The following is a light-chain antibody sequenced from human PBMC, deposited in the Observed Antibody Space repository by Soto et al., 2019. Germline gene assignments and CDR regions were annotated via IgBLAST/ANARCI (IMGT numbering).Light chain of an antibody. CDR2: EVS. Sequence: TEPGWVSGYPGVAITISYTRTSRDVGGYNYVSWYQQHPGKAPKLMIYEVSNRPSGVPNRFSGSKSGNTASLTISGLQAEDEADYYCSSYTSSSTLYVFGTGIRVTV. V-gene: IGLV2-14*01. CDR1: SRDVGGYNY. CDR3: SSYTSSSTLYV. J-gene: IGLJ1*01.